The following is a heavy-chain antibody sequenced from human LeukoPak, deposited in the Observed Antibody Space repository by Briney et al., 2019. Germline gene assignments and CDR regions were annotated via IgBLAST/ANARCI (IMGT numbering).Heavy chain of an antibody. CDR2: ISSSSSTI. CDR3: ARASPHYYDSSGGFDY. Sequence: PGGSLRLSCAASGFTFSSYSMNWVRQAPGKGLEWVSYISSSSSTIYYADSVKGRFTISRDNAKNSLYLQMNSLRAEDTAVYYCARASPHYYDSSGGFDYWGQGTLVTVSS. J-gene: IGHJ4*02. V-gene: IGHV3-48*01. CDR1: GFTFSSYS. D-gene: IGHD3-22*01.